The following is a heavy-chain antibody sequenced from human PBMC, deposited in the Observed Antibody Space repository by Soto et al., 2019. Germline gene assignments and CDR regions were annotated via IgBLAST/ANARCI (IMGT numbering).Heavy chain of an antibody. J-gene: IGHJ5*02. V-gene: IGHV4-4*07. D-gene: IGHD2-2*01. CDR2: IYTSGST. Sequence: PSEALSLTCTVSGGSISSYYWSWIRQHAGKGLEWIGRIYTSGSTNYNPSIKSRVTMSVDTSKNQFSLKLSSVTAADTAVYYCARAAEQHGYQLLLYGWFDPWGQGTLVTVSA. CDR1: GGSISSYY. CDR3: ARAAEQHGYQLLLYGWFDP.